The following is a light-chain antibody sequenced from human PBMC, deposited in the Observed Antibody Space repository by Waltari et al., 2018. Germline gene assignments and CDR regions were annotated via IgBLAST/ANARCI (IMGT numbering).Light chain of an antibody. CDR2: AAS. J-gene: IGKJ4*01. CDR3: QLYYGDSLT. Sequence: DIQMTQSPASLSASVGDPVTLTCRASQGISNSLAWYQQKPGEAPKLLLSAASRLESGVPSRFSGSGSGTDYTLTISRLQPEDLATYFCQLYYGDSLTFGGGTKVEIK. CDR1: QGISNS. V-gene: IGKV1-NL1*01.